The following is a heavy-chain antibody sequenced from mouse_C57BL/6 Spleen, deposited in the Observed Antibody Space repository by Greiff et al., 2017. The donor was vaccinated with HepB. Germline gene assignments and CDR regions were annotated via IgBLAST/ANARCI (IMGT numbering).Heavy chain of an antibody. V-gene: IGHV1-55*01. CDR3: ARWYYGSSYNFDY. CDR1: GYTFTSYW. Sequence: QVQLQQPGAELVKPGASVKMSCKASGYTFTSYWITWVKQRPGQGLEWIGDIYPRSGSTNYNEKFKSKATLTVDTSSSTAYMQLSSLTSEDSAVYYCARWYYGSSYNFDYWGQGTTLTVSS. J-gene: IGHJ2*01. CDR2: IYPRSGST. D-gene: IGHD1-1*01.